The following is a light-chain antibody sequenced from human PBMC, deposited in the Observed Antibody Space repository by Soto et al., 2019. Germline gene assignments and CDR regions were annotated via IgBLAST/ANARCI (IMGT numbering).Light chain of an antibody. CDR3: QHYAHWPLT. Sequence: EIVMTQSPAALSVPPGEGATLSCRASQGIGSTLAWYQQKPGQTPRLLIYDASTRAAGVPARFSGSGSGTDFTLTINSLQSEDFAIYYCQHYAHWPLTFGGGTKVDIK. J-gene: IGKJ4*01. CDR2: DAS. CDR1: QGIGST. V-gene: IGKV3-15*01.